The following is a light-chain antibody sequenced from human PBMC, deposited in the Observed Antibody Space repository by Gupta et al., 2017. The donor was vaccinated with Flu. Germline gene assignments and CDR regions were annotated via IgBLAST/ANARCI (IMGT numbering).Light chain of an antibody. Sequence: PSSLSASVGDRVTITCRASQLISTYLNSFQHKPGQVPKLLLYTASTLQAAVPPTFSASGSGTDFTLTIDSLQPEDFATYYCQQSFSDHGTFGQGTRVEV. CDR3: QQSFSDHGT. CDR1: QLISTY. J-gene: IGKJ1*01. V-gene: IGKV1-39*01. CDR2: TAS.